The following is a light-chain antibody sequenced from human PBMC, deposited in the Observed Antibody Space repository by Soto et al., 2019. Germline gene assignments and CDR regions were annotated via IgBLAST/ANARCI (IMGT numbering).Light chain of an antibody. Sequence: QSALTQPASVSGSPGQSITISCSGTRSDIGSYNYVAWYQQFPGKTPKILIYGVSNRPSGVSSRFSGSKSGNTASLTISGLQAEDEADYYCISYTGSSTSYVFVSGTKVTVL. CDR2: GVS. V-gene: IGLV2-14*01. CDR3: ISYTGSSTSYV. J-gene: IGLJ1*01. CDR1: RSDIGSYNY.